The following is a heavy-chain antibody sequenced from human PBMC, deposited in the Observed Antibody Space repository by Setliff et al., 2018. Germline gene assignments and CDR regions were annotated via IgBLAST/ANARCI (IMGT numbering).Heavy chain of an antibody. CDR2: FSGSGVDT. J-gene: IGHJ4*02. V-gene: IGHV3-23*01. CDR1: GFTFSASP. CDR3: AKDRSRDYDDSSGYDH. D-gene: IGHD3-22*01. Sequence: GGSLRLSCAASGFTFSASPMSWVRQAPGKGLEWVSTFSGSGVDTYYADSVKGRFTISRDNAKNSLYLQMNRLRAEDTALYYCAKDRSRDYDDSSGYDHWGQGTLVTVSS.